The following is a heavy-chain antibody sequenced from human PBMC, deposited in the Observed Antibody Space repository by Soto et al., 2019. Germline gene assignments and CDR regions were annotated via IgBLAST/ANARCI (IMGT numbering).Heavy chain of an antibody. V-gene: IGHV1-3*01. CDR1: GYIFTNYA. J-gene: IGHJ6*02. Sequence: SAEVSFRASGYIFTNYAIHWVREAPGQRLEWVGWINVGTGNTKYSQNFQGRVTITRDTSATTAYMELSSLRSEDTAVYYCARGAGYCSGDCWNDYYYAMDVWGQGTTVTVSS. CDR2: INVGTGNT. D-gene: IGHD2-21*02. CDR3: ARGAGYCSGDCWNDYYYAMDV.